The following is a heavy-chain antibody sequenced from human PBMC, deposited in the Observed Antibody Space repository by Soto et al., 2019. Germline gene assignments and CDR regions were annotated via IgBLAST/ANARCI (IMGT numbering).Heavy chain of an antibody. CDR3: ARGGDVLDY. J-gene: IGHJ4*02. D-gene: IGHD3-16*01. CDR2: TSYDGSNN. V-gene: IGHV3-30*03. CDR1: GFAFGGYG. Sequence: QVQLVESGGGVVRPGKSLTLSCTGSGFAFGGYGIHWVRQTTGKGLEWLAMTSYDGSNNYLEDSVKGGFTVCSDMSRTTVFLQRDNLILGDTAVYYCARGGDVLDYWGRGTLVTVSS.